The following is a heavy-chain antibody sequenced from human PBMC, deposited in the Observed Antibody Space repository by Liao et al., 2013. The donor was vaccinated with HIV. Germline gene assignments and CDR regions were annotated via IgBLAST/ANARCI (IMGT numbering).Heavy chain of an antibody. CDR1: GGSFSSGRDY. D-gene: IGHD3-22*01. V-gene: IGHV4-61*02. CDR3: ARDMYYYDGSGYYYYFDY. Sequence: QVQLQPWGAGLLQPSETLSLTCAVSGGSFSSGRDYWSWIRQPAGKGLEWIGRIYTSGSTNYNPSLKSRVTISVATSKNQFSLNLSSVTAADTAVYYCARDMYYYDGSGYYYYFDYWGQGTLVTVSS. J-gene: IGHJ4*02. CDR2: IYTSGST.